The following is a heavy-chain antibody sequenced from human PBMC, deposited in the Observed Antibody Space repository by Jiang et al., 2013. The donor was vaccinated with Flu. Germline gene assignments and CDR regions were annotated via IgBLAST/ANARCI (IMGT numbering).Heavy chain of an antibody. D-gene: IGHD1-26*01. CDR2: GGST. CDR3: ARDLGGSYYPPGDY. Sequence: GGSTSYAQKFQGRVTMTRDTSTSTVYMELSSLRSEDTAVYYCARDLGGSYYPPGDYWGQGTLVTVSS. V-gene: IGHV1-46*01. J-gene: IGHJ4*02.